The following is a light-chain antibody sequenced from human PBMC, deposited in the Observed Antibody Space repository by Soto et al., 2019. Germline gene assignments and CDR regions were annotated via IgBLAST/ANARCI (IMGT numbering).Light chain of an antibody. CDR2: GAS. J-gene: IGKJ1*01. Sequence: EIVMTQSPSTLSVSPGERGTISCRASQSVSSNLAWYQQKPGQAPRLLIYGASTRATGIPARFSGSGSGTEFTLTISSLQSEDFAIYYCQQYNNRPLTFGQGTKVEVK. CDR3: QQYNNRPLT. CDR1: QSVSSN. V-gene: IGKV3-15*01.